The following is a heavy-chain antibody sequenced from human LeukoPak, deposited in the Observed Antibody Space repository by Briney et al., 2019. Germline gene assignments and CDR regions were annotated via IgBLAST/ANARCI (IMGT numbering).Heavy chain of an antibody. CDR2: ISGSGGST. D-gene: IGHD2-2*01. CDR3: AKVGLGYCSSTSCYQPRGNYFDY. V-gene: IGHV3-23*01. Sequence: GGSLRLSCAASGFTFSTYAMSWVRQAPGKGLEWVSAISGSGGSTYYADSVKGRFTIPRDNSKNTLYLQMNSLRAEDTAVYYCAKVGLGYCSSTSCYQPRGNYFDYWGQGTLVTVSS. CDR1: GFTFSTYA. J-gene: IGHJ4*02.